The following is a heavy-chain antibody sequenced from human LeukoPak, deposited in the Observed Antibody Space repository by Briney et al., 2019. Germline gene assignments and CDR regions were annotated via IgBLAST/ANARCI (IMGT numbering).Heavy chain of an antibody. J-gene: IGHJ5*02. CDR3: ARDSSTEQWLVRDWFDP. CDR2: ISSSSSYI. V-gene: IGHV3-21*01. Sequence: GGSLRLSCAASGFTFSSCSMNWVRQAPGKGLEWVSSISSSSSYIYYADSVKGRFTISRDNAKNSLYLQMNSLRAEDTAVYYCARDSSTEQWLVRDWFDPWGQGTLVTVSS. D-gene: IGHD6-19*01. CDR1: GFTFSSCS.